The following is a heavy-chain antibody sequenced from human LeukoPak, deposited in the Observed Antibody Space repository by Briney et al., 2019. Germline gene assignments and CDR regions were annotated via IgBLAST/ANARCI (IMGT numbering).Heavy chain of an antibody. CDR3: ARDTSGYCSTSRCYGSWYFDL. J-gene: IGHJ2*01. CDR2: LYSGGDT. CDR1: GFTVSSNY. D-gene: IGHD2-2*01. V-gene: IGHV3-53*01. Sequence: GGSLRLSCAASGFTVSSNYINWVRQAPGKGLEWVSVLYSGGDTYYADSVKGRFTVSRDNSKNTLYLQMNSLGAKDTAVCYCARDTSGYCSTSRCYGSWYFDLWGRGTLVTVSS.